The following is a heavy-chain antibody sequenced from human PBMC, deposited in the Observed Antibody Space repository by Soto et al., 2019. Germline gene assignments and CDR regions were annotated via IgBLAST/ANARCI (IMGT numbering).Heavy chain of an antibody. CDR1: GFTFGSYS. CDR3: TRDSGWLHKY. V-gene: IGHV3-48*01. Sequence: GGSLRLSCAASGFTFGSYSMNWVRQAPGKGLEWVSYISSSSSTIYYADSVKGRFTISRDNAKNSLYLQMNSLRVEDTAVYYCTRDSGWLHKYWGKGTLVTVSS. J-gene: IGHJ4*02. CDR2: ISSSSSTI. D-gene: IGHD3-10*01.